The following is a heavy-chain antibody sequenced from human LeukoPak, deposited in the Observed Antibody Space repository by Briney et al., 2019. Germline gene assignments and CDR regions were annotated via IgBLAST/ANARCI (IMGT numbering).Heavy chain of an antibody. D-gene: IGHD6-19*01. J-gene: IGHJ6*03. Sequence: GSSVKVSCKASGDTFSSYTISWVRQAPGQGLEWMGGIIPIFGTANYAQKFQGRVTITTDESTSTAYMELSSLRSEDTAVYYCARGGYSSGWYLNYYYYYMDVWGKGTTVTVSS. CDR1: GDTFSSYT. CDR3: ARGGYSSGWYLNYYYYYMDV. V-gene: IGHV1-69*05. CDR2: IIPIFGTA.